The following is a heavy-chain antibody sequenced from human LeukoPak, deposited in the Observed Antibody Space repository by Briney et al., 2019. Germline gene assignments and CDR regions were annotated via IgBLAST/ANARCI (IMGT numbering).Heavy chain of an antibody. J-gene: IGHJ4*02. CDR3: AREPFRLHGKDY. V-gene: IGHV3-74*01. D-gene: IGHD2-21*01. CDR2: INTDGSST. CDR1: GFTFNNYW. Sequence: PGGSLRLSCAASGFTFNNYWMHWVRQAPGKGLVWVSRINTDGSSTYYADSVKGRFTISRDNAENTLYLQMNSLRAEDTAVYYCAREPFRLHGKDYWGQGTLVTVSS.